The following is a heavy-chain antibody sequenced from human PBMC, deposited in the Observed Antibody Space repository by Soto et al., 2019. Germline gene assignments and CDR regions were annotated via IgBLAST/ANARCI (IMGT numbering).Heavy chain of an antibody. CDR1: SGSISSSNW. V-gene: IGHV4-4*02. J-gene: IGHJ3*02. CDR2: IYHSRST. CDR3: ARMHCSSTSCYVEALTPNAFDI. Sequence: QVQLQESGPGLVKPSGTLSLTCAVSSGSISSSNWWSWVRQPPGKGLEWIGEIYHSRSTNYNPSLKSRVTISVDKSKNQFSLKLSSVTAADTAVYYCARMHCSSTSCYVEALTPNAFDIWGQGTMVTVSS. D-gene: IGHD2-2*01.